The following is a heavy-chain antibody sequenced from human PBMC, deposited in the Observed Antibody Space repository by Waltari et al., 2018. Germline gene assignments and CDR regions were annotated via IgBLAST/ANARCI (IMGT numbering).Heavy chain of an antibody. J-gene: IGHJ4*02. CDR3: ARRHYYDFWSGYGSYNY. CDR2: IYYRGGT. V-gene: IGHV4-39*01. Sequence: QLQLQESGPGLVKPSETLSLTCTVSGGSISSSSYYWGWIRQPPGKGLEWIGSIYYRGGTYYNPSLKSRVTISVDTSKNQFSLKLSSVTAADTAVYYCARRHYYDFWSGYGSYNYWGQGTLVTVSS. CDR1: GGSISSSSYY. D-gene: IGHD3-3*01.